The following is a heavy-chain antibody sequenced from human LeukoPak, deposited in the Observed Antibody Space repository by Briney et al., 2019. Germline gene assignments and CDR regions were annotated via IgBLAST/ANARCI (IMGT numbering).Heavy chain of an antibody. D-gene: IGHD4-23*01. V-gene: IGHV1-8*01. CDR1: GFTFTTYD. CDR2: MNPNSGNT. J-gene: IGHJ5*02. Sequence: GASVKVSCKASGFTFTTYDINWVRRATGQGLEWMGWMNPNSGNTGYAQKFQGRVTMTRNTSISTAYMELSSLRSEDTAVYYCARGPNKYDGGNSGSAWFDPWGQGTLVTVSS. CDR3: ARGPNKYDGGNSGSAWFDP.